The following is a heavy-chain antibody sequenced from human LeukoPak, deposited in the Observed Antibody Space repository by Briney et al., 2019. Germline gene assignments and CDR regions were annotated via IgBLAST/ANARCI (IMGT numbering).Heavy chain of an antibody. CDR2: ISSSSSYI. J-gene: IGHJ4*02. V-gene: IGHV3-11*06. D-gene: IGHD3-9*01. CDR1: GFTFSDYY. CDR3: ASGEPGRYYDILTGWQPFDY. Sequence: GGSLRLSCAASGFTFSDYYMSWIRQAPGKGLEWVSYISSSSSYIYYADSVKGRFTISRDNAKNSLYLQMNSLRAEDTAVYYCASGEPGRYYDILTGWQPFDYWGQGTLVTVSS.